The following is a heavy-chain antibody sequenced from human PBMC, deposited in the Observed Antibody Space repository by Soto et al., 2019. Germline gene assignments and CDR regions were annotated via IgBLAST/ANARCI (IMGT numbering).Heavy chain of an antibody. CDR1: GGSITNYY. J-gene: IGHJ6*02. V-gene: IGHV4-59*01. CDR2: IYDTEST. CDR3: ERGSKYYYSGIDV. Sequence: PSETLSLTCTVSGGSITNYYWTWIRQPPGKGLEYIGYIYDTESTNYNPSLKSRVTISVDTSKKQLSLRLSAVSAADTAVYFCERGSKYYYSGIDVWGQGTTVTVSS.